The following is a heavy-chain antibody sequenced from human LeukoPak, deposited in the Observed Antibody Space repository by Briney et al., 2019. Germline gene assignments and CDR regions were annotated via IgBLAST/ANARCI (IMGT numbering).Heavy chain of an antibody. D-gene: IGHD3-16*01. V-gene: IGHV3-23*01. J-gene: IGHJ4*02. CDR2: ISAGGSTP. Sequence: GGSLRLSCAASGFSFSTYAMSWVRQAPGKGLEWVSAISAGGSTPYYADSVKGRFTISRDNFNSTLYLQVSSLRAEDTATYYCATYDGAYWGQGTLVTVSS. CDR1: GFSFSTYA. CDR3: ATYDGAY.